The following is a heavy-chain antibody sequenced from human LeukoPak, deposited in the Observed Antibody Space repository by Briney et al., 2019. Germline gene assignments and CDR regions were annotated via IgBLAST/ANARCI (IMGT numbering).Heavy chain of an antibody. D-gene: IGHD2-2*01. Sequence: GGSLRLSCAASGFTFSSYAMSWVRQAPGKGPEWVSAISGSGGSTYYADSVKGRFTISRDNSKNTLYLQMNSLRAEDTAVYYCAKDPSPNIVVVPAATDYWGQGTLVTVSS. CDR2: ISGSGGST. V-gene: IGHV3-23*01. CDR1: GFTFSSYA. J-gene: IGHJ4*02. CDR3: AKDPSPNIVVVPAATDY.